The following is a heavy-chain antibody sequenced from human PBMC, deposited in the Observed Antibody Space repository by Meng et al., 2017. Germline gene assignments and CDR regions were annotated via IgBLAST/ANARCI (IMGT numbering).Heavy chain of an antibody. CDR2: IIPIFGTA. Sequence: SVMVSCKASGGTSSSYAISWVRQAPGQGLEWMGGIIPIFGTANYAQKFQGRVTITTDESTSTAYMELSSLRSEDTAVYYCARAVYYYDSSGNIVYYFDYWGQGTLVTVSS. D-gene: IGHD3-22*01. CDR3: ARAVYYYDSSGNIVYYFDY. V-gene: IGHV1-69*05. CDR1: GGTSSSYA. J-gene: IGHJ4*02.